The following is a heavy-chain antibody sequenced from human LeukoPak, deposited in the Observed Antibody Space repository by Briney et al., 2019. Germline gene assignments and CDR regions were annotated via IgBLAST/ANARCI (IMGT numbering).Heavy chain of an antibody. CDR3: ATWPAAYYGEDN. V-gene: IGHV3-53*01. CDR2: IYGGGGT. D-gene: IGHD1-26*01. CDR1: GFTVSSNY. J-gene: IGHJ4*02. Sequence: PGGSLRPSCAASGFTVSSNYMSWVRQAPGKGLECVSVIYGGGGTYYADSVRGRFTISRDNTMNTLYLQMNRLRVDDTALYYCATWPAAYYGEDNWGQGTLVTVSS.